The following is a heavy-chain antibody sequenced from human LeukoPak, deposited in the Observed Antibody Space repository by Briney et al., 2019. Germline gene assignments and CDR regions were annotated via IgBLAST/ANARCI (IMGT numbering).Heavy chain of an antibody. V-gene: IGHV3-30*02. CDR3: AKKADEYGDSLRSFDP. J-gene: IGHJ5*02. D-gene: IGHD4-17*01. CDR2: LQYDGSNK. CDR1: GFTFRAYG. Sequence: GGSLRLSCAASGFTFRAYGMHWARQAPGKGLEWVAYLQYDGSNKQYAGSVKGRFTISRDNSKSTLYLQMNSLRVEDTAVYYCAKKADEYGDSLRSFDPWGQGTLVTVSS.